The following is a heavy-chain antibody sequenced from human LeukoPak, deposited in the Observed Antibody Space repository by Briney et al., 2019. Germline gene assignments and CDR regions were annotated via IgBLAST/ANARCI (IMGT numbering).Heavy chain of an antibody. CDR3: ARGGYSYSFLTIYYFDY. CDR1: GGTFSSYA. J-gene: IGHJ4*02. D-gene: IGHD5-18*01. Sequence: GSSVKVSCKASGGTFSSYAISWVRQAPGQGLEWMGWINPNSGGTNYAQKFQGRVTMTRDTSISTAYMELSSLRSEDTAVYYCARGGYSYSFLTIYYFDYWGQGTLVTVSS. V-gene: IGHV1-2*02. CDR2: INPNSGGT.